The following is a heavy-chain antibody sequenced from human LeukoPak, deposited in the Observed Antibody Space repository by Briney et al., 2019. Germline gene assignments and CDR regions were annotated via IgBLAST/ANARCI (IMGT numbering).Heavy chain of an antibody. CDR1: GFTFSSYG. J-gene: IGHJ4*02. D-gene: IGHD1-26*01. CDR2: IWYDGSNK. CDR3: ARGSSGSYFDY. Sequence: GGSLRLSCAASGFTFSSYGMHWVRQAPGNGLEWVAVIWYDGSNKYYADSVKGRFTISRDNSKNTLYLQMNSLRAEDTAVYYCARGSSGSYFDYWGQGTLVTVSS. V-gene: IGHV3-33*01.